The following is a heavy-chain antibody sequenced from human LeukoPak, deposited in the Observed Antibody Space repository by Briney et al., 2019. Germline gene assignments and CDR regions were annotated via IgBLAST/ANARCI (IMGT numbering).Heavy chain of an antibody. J-gene: IGHJ3*02. CDR1: GYTFTGYY. CDR3: ALPRGVVIAFDI. D-gene: IGHD3-10*01. V-gene: IGHV1-2*02. Sequence: ASVKVSCKASGYTFTGYYMHWVRQAPGQGLEWMGWINPNSGGTNYAQKFQGRVTMTRDTSISTAYMELSRLRSDDTAVYYCALPRGVVIAFDIWGQGTMVTVSS. CDR2: INPNSGGT.